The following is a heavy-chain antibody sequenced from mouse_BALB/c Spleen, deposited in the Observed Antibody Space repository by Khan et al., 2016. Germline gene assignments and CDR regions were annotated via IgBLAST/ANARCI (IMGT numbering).Heavy chain of an antibody. CDR2: IAPGSGST. V-gene: IGHV1S41*01. Sequence: DLVKPGASVKLSCKASGYTFTSYWINWIKQRPGQGLEWIGRIAPGSGSTYYNEMFKGKETLTVDTSSSTAYIQLSSLSSEDSAVYFCASEGTVPLMDYLGHVTSVTVSS. CDR1: GYTFTSYW. J-gene: IGHJ4*01. D-gene: IGHD1-1*01. CDR3: ASEGTVPLMDY.